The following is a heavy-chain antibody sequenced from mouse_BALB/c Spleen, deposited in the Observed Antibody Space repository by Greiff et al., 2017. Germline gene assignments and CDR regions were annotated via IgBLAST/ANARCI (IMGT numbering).Heavy chain of an antibody. CDR2: IDPANGNT. D-gene: IGHD1-1*01. V-gene: IGHV14-3*02. CDR3: ARDYCGSSYGFAY. CDR1: GFTITDTY. J-gene: IGHJ3*01. Sequence: EVQLQQSGAELVKPGASVKLSCTASGFTITDTYMHWVKQRPEQGLEWIGRIDPANGNTKYDPKFQGKATITADTSSNTAYLQLSSLTSEDSAVYYCARDYCGSSYGFAYWGQGTLVTVSA.